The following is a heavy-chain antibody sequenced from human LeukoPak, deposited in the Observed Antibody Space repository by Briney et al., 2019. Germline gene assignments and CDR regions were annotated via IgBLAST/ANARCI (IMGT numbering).Heavy chain of an antibody. V-gene: IGHV3-7*04. CDR3: ARGGWPDS. CDR1: GFTFRISW. J-gene: IGHJ5*01. D-gene: IGHD1-26*01. Sequence: PGGSLRLSCAAAGFTFRISWMSWVRQAPGKGLEWVASIKEDGSEKNYVDSVKGRFTISRDNDNNSLYLNMNSLRVDDTAFYYCARGGWPDSWGQGTLVTVPS. CDR2: IKEDGSEK.